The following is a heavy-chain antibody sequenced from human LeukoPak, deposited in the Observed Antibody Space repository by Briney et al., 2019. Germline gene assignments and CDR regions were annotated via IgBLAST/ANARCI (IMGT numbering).Heavy chain of an antibody. CDR3: ARDRVSGSFATDAFDI. Sequence: SETLSLTCTVSGGSISSSSYYWGWIRQPPGKGLEWIGSIYYSGSTYYNPSLKSRVTISVDTSKNQFSLKLSSVTAADTAVYYCARDRVSGSFATDAFDIWGQGTMVTVSS. CDR2: IYYSGST. D-gene: IGHD1-26*01. V-gene: IGHV4-39*07. J-gene: IGHJ3*02. CDR1: GGSISSSSYY.